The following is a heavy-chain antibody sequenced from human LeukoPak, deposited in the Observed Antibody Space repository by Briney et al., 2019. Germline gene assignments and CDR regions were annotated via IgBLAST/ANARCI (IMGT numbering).Heavy chain of an antibody. J-gene: IGHJ4*02. Sequence: GGSLRLSCAASGFIFSSYGMHWVRQAPGKGLEWVAAICYDGSNKYYADSVKGRFTISRDNSKNTLYLQMNSLRAEDTTVYYCARERYYYDSSGYSYPDYWGQGTLVTVSS. V-gene: IGHV3-33*01. CDR3: ARERYYYDSSGYSYPDY. CDR1: GFIFSSYG. D-gene: IGHD3-22*01. CDR2: ICYDGSNK.